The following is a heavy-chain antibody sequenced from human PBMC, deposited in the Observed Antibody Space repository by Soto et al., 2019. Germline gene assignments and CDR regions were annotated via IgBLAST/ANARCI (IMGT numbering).Heavy chain of an antibody. Sequence: SETLSLTCTVSGGSISSGGYYWSWIRQHPGKGLEWIGYIYYSGSTYYNPSLKSRVTISVDTSKNQFSLKLSSVTAADTAVYYCARETYSSGWLFDYWGQGTLVTVSS. CDR2: IYYSGST. CDR1: GGSISSGGYY. D-gene: IGHD6-19*01. V-gene: IGHV4-31*03. J-gene: IGHJ4*02. CDR3: ARETYSSGWLFDY.